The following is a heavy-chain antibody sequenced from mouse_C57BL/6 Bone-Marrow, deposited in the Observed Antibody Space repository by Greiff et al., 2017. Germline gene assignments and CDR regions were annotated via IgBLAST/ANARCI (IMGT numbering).Heavy chain of an antibody. CDR2: IDPSDSYT. Sequence: VQLQQSGAELVRPGTSVKLSCKASGYTFTSYWMHWVKQRPGQGLEWIGVIDPSDSYTNYNQKFKGKATLTVDTSSSTAYMQLSSLTSEDSAVYYCARDGYYWFAYWGQVTLVTVSA. J-gene: IGHJ3*01. CDR1: GYTFTSYW. V-gene: IGHV1-59*01. D-gene: IGHD2-3*01. CDR3: ARDGYYWFAY.